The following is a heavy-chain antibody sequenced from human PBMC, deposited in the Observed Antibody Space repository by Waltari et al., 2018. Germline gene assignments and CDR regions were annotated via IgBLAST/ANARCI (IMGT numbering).Heavy chain of an antibody. CDR2: IKQDGSEK. V-gene: IGHV3-7*01. J-gene: IGHJ6*03. CDR3: ARSSYCTNGVCYPYYYYYYMDV. D-gene: IGHD2-8*01. Sequence: EVQLVESGGGLVQPGGSLRLSCAASGFTFSSYWMSWVRQAQGKGLEWVANIKQDGSEKYYVDSVKGRFTISRDNAKNSLYLQMNSLRAEDTAVYYCARSSYCTNGVCYPYYYYYYMDVWGKGTTVTVSS. CDR1: GFTFSSYW.